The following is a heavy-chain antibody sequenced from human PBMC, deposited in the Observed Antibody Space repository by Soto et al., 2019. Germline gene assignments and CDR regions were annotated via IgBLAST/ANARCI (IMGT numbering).Heavy chain of an antibody. CDR3: VKDFGYYYDYAFDV. D-gene: IGHD3-22*01. CDR1: RFTFDDYA. V-gene: IGHV3-9*01. Sequence: EVQLEESGGGLVEAGRSLRLSCAASRFTFDDYALHWVRQAPGKGLEWVSGISWNSAIISYADSVKGRFSISRDNAKKYVYLQMDSLRPEDTALYYCVKDFGYYYDYAFDVWGQGTMVIVSP. CDR2: ISWNSAII. J-gene: IGHJ3*01.